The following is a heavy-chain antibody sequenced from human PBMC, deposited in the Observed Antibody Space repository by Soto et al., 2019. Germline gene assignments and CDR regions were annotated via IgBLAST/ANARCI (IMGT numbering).Heavy chain of an antibody. J-gene: IGHJ5*02. CDR3: ARVRYCSGGSCYPRFDP. V-gene: IGHV4-31*03. Sequence: QVQLQESGPGLVKPSQSLSLTCTVSGGSISSGGYYWSWIRQHPGKGLEWIGYIYYSGSTYYNPSLKSRVTISVDTSKNQYSLKLSSVTAADTAVYYCARVRYCSGGSCYPRFDPWGQGTLVAVSS. CDR2: IYYSGST. CDR1: GGSISSGGYY. D-gene: IGHD2-15*01.